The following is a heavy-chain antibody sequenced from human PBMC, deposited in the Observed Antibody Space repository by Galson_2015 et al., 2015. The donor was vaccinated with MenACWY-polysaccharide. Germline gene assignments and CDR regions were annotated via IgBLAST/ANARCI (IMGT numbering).Heavy chain of an antibody. Sequence: SVKVSCKASGYKFTSYDINWVRQASGEGLERMGWMNPNSGNTGYAQKFQGRVTMTSSSAMTPAYMELSSLRSEDTAVYYCARIIARKYTFADSWGQGTLVTVSS. CDR1: GYKFTSYD. CDR3: ARIIARKYTFADS. CDR2: MNPNSGNT. J-gene: IGHJ4*02. D-gene: IGHD2-21*01. V-gene: IGHV1-8*01.